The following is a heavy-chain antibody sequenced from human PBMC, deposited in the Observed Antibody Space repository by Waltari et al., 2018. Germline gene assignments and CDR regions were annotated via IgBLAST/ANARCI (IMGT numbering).Heavy chain of an antibody. J-gene: IGHJ4*02. D-gene: IGHD3-22*01. CDR1: GGPFRSYA. V-gene: IGHV1-69*12. CDR2: IIPIFGTA. CDR3: ARGGDSSGYYPIDY. Sequence: QVQLVQSGAEVKKPGSSVQVSCKASGGPFRSYAMRGVRQAPGQGLEWMGGIIPIFGTANYAQKFQGRVTITADESTSTAYMELSSLRSEDTAVYYCARGGDSSGYYPIDYWGQGTLVTVSS.